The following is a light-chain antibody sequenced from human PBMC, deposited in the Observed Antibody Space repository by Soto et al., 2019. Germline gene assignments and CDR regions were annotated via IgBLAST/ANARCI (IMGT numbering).Light chain of an antibody. CDR3: QQHSSYPLT. CDR2: KAS. Sequence: DIQMTQSPSTLSASVGDRVTITCRASQSISSWLAWYQQKAGKAPKLLIYKASGLESGVPPRFSGSGSGTEFTLPISSLQPDDFATYYCQQHSSYPLTFGPGTKVDIK. CDR1: QSISSW. J-gene: IGKJ3*01. V-gene: IGKV1-5*03.